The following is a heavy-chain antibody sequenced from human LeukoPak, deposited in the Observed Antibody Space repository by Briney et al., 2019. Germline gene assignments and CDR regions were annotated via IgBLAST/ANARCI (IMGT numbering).Heavy chain of an antibody. CDR2: IYYSGST. CDR1: GGSISSYY. J-gene: IGHJ4*02. CDR3: ARGPYGYNPFDY. D-gene: IGHD5-24*01. V-gene: IGHV4-59*01. Sequence: PSETLSLTCTVSGGSISSYYWSWIRQPPGKGLERIGYIYYSGSTNYNPSLKSRVTISVDTSKNQFSLKLSSVTAADTAVYYCARGPYGYNPFDYWGQGTLVTVSS.